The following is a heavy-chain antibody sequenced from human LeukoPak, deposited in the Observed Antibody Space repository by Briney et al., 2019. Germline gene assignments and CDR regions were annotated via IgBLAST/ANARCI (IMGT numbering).Heavy chain of an antibody. Sequence: GGSLRLSCADSGFTFSSYWMNWVRQAPGKGLVWVSRIASDGSSTTYADSVKGRFSISRDNAKNTLYLQMNSLRAEDTAVYYCARGRPHGNDYWGQGTLVTVSS. CDR2: IASDGSST. CDR1: GFTFSSYW. V-gene: IGHV3-74*01. J-gene: IGHJ4*02. CDR3: ARGRPHGNDY. D-gene: IGHD4-23*01.